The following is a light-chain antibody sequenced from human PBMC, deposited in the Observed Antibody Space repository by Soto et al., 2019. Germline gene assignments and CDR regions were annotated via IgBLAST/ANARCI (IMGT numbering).Light chain of an antibody. V-gene: IGKV1-39*01. CDR3: QQSFSTPLS. J-gene: IGKJ4*01. Sequence: DNQMTQSPSSLSASVGDRVTISCRASQSVNKYLNWYQQKPGNVPTLLIYAATTLQGGVPSRFNGSGFGTDFTVSISNLQPEDFATYYCQQSFSTPLSFGGGTKVEIK. CDR1: QSVNKY. CDR2: AAT.